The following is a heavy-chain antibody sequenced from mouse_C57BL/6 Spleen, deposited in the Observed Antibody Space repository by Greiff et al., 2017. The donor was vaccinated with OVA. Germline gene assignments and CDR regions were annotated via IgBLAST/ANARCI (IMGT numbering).Heavy chain of an antibody. V-gene: IGHV5-6*02. J-gene: IGHJ4*01. CDR2: ISSGGSYT. D-gene: IGHD2-4*01. CDR3: ASPYDCDDYALDY. Sequence: DVMLVESGGDLVKPGGSLKLSCAASGFTFSSYGMSWVRQTPDKRLEWVATISSGGSYTTYPDSVKGRFTISRDNAKNTLYLQLSSLRSEDTAMYYGASPYDCDDYALDYWGQGTSVTVSS. CDR1: GFTFSSYG.